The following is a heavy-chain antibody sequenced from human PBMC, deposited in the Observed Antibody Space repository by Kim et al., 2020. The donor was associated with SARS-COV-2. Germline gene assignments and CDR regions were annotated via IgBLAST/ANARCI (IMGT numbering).Heavy chain of an antibody. CDR3: AKSSAFIWFGEGLNAFD. J-gene: IGHJ3*01. D-gene: IGHD3-10*01. Sequence: GGSLRLSCGASGFTFNNYAMHWVRQAPGKGLEWVAVITYDGSIKYYADSVKGQFTVSIDSSHNTLYLQMRSLRPEDTALYYCAKSSAFIWFGEGLNAFD. V-gene: IGHV3-30*18. CDR2: ITYDGSIK. CDR1: GFTFNNYA.